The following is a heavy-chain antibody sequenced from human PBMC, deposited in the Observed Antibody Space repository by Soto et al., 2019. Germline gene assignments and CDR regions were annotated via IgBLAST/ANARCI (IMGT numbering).Heavy chain of an antibody. V-gene: IGHV1-18*04. CDR2: ISAYNGNT. D-gene: IGHD6-6*01. CDR3: ARDLSSGSSSAHNWFDP. CDR1: GYTFTSHG. J-gene: IGHJ5*02. Sequence: ASVKVSCKASGYTFTSHGISWVRQAPEQGLEWMGWISAYNGNTNYAQKLQGRVTMTTDTSTSTAYMELRSLRSDDTAVYYCARDLSSGSSSAHNWFDPWGQGTLVTVSS.